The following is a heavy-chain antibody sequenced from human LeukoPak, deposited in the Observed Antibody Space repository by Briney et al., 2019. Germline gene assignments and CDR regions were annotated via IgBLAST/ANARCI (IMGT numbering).Heavy chain of an antibody. Sequence: PGGSLRLSCAASGFTFSDYHMNWIRQAPGKGLEWVSHISSIGSTIYYADSVKGRFTISRDNAKNSLYLQMNSLRAEDTAVYYCAKVDSGGSCYRVWGQGTLVTVSS. V-gene: IGHV3-11*01. CDR1: GFTFSDYH. D-gene: IGHD2-15*01. J-gene: IGHJ4*02. CDR2: ISSIGSTI. CDR3: AKVDSGGSCYRV.